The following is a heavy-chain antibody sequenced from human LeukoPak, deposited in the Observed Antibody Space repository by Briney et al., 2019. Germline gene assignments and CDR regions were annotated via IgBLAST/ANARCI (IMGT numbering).Heavy chain of an antibody. J-gene: IGHJ4*02. V-gene: IGHV3-7*01. CDR3: ARDTVGSLDY. CDR1: GFTFSNSR. CDR2: IKQDGGTK. Sequence: PGGSLRLSCVASGFTFSNSRMAWVRQAPGKGLEWVANIKQDGGTKHYADSLRGRFTISRDNPKNSLYLQMNSLRSDDTAVYYCARDTVGSLDYWGQGILVTVAS. D-gene: IGHD1-26*01.